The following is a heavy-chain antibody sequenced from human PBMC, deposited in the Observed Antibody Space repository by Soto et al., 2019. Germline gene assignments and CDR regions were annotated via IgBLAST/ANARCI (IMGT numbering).Heavy chain of an antibody. Sequence: EVQMLESGGGLVQPGGSLRLSCAASGFTFSNYAMSWVRQAPGKGLEWVSSISGSGGSTYYADSVKDRFTISRENSKNTLYLQMNSLRAEDTAVYYCAKDRVPNDIWGQGTMVTVSS. J-gene: IGHJ3*02. CDR1: GFTFSNYA. D-gene: IGHD7-27*01. CDR3: AKDRVPNDI. V-gene: IGHV3-23*01. CDR2: ISGSGGST.